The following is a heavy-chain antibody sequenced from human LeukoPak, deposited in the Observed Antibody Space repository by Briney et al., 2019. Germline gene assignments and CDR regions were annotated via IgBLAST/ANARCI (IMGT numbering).Heavy chain of an antibody. D-gene: IGHD3-10*01. CDR2: IIPIFGTA. V-gene: IGHV1-69*05. J-gene: IGHJ3*02. CDR1: GGTFSSYA. CDR3: ARDLRTVVRGVIAI. Sequence: SSVKVSCKASGGTFSSYAISWVRQAPGQGLEWMGGIIPIFGTANYAQKFQGRVTMTTDTSTSTAYMELRSLRSDDTAVYYCARDLRTVVRGVIAIWGQGTMVTVSS.